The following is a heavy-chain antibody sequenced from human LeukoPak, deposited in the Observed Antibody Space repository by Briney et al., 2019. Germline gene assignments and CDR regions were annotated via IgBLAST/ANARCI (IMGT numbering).Heavy chain of an antibody. Sequence: PSETLSLTCAVYGGSFSGYYWSWIRQPPGKGLEWIGEINHSGSTNYNPSLKSRVTISVDRSKNQFSLKLSSVTAADTAVYYCATGRDSSGYYPSLFDYWGQGTLVTVSS. CDR1: GGSFSGYY. CDR3: ATGRDSSGYYPSLFDY. V-gene: IGHV4-34*01. CDR2: INHSGST. D-gene: IGHD3-22*01. J-gene: IGHJ4*02.